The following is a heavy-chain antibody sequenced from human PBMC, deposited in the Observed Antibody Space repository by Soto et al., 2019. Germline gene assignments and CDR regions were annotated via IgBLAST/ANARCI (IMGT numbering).Heavy chain of an antibody. V-gene: IGHV1-46*01. D-gene: IGHD3-16*02. CDR3: ARDFPIYDYVWGSYRYISGFDY. CDR2: INPSGGST. CDR1: GYTFTSYY. J-gene: IGHJ4*01. Sequence: ASVKVSCKASGYTFTSYYMHWVRQAPGQGLEWMGIINPSGGSTSYAQKFQGRVTMTRDTSTSTVYMELSSLRSEDTAVYYCARDFPIYDYVWGSYRYISGFDYWG.